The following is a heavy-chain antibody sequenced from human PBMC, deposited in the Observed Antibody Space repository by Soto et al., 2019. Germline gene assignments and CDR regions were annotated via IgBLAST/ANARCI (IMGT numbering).Heavy chain of an antibody. V-gene: IGHV1-69*01. CDR2: IIPIFGTA. CDR1: GGTFSSYS. J-gene: IGHJ4*02. Sequence: QVQLVQSGAEVKKPGSSVKVSCKASGGTFSSYSINWVRQAPGQGLEWMGEIIPIFGTANYAQKFQGRVTITADESTSSAYMELSSLRSEDTAVYDCARDGGSHSGGIDYWGQGTLVTVSS. D-gene: IGHD1-26*01. CDR3: ARDGGSHSGGIDY.